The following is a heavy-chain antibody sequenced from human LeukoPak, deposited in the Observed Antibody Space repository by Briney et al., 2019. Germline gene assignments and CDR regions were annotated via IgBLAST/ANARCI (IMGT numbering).Heavy chain of an antibody. J-gene: IGHJ6*04. CDR2: ISAYNGNT. CDR3: ARGGGTGRDYYYYGMDV. D-gene: IGHD3/OR15-3a*01. CDR1: GYTFTSYG. V-gene: IGHV1-18*04. Sequence: APVKVSCKASGYTFTSYGISWVRQAPGQGLEWKGWISAYNGNTNYAQKLQGRVTMTTDTSTSTAYMELRSLRSDDTAVYYCARGGGTGRDYYYYGMDVWGKGTTVTVSS.